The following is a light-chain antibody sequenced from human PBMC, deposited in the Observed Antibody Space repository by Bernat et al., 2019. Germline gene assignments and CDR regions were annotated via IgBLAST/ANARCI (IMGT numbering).Light chain of an antibody. CDR3: QQYDTYPWT. J-gene: IGKJ1*01. CDR1: QSFSTW. CDR2: KAS. Sequence: DIQMTQSPSTLSASVGDRVTITCRASQSFSTWLAWYQQKPGKAPKLLIYKASILESGVPSRFSGSGSGTEFTLTISSLQPDDFATYYCQQYDTYPWTVGQGTNVEIK. V-gene: IGKV1-5*03.